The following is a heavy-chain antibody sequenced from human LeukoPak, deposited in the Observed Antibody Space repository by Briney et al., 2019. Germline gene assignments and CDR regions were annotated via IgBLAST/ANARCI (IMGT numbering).Heavy chain of an antibody. Sequence: ASVKVSCKVSGYTFTGYFIQWVRQAPGQGLEWMGWINPNSGDTNYAQRFQARVTMTRDTSTSTAYMELSRLRSDDTAVYYCARDVLDYDFWSGYYGTLFDYWGQGTLVTVSS. CDR2: INPNSGDT. V-gene: IGHV1-2*02. J-gene: IGHJ4*02. CDR1: GYTFTGYF. D-gene: IGHD3-3*01. CDR3: ARDVLDYDFWSGYYGTLFDY.